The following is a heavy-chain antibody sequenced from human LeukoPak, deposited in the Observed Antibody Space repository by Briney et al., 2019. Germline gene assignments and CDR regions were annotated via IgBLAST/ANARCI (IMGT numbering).Heavy chain of an antibody. V-gene: IGHV3-7*02. D-gene: IGHD3-3*01. CDR3: ARAPYFDFWTGYYFDY. J-gene: IGHJ4*02. Sequence: GGSLRLSCAASGFTFSSYWMSWVRQAPGKGLEWVANIKLDGSEKYYVDSVKGRFTVSRDNAKNSLYLQMNSLRAEDTAVYYCARAPYFDFWTGYYFDYWGQGTLVTVSS. CDR2: IKLDGSEK. CDR1: GFTFSSYW.